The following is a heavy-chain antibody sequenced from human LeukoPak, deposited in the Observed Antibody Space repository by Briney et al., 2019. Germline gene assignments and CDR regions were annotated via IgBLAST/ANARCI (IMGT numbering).Heavy chain of an antibody. CDR1: GFTFSSYA. D-gene: IGHD2-15*01. J-gene: IGHJ4*02. CDR2: ISYDGSNK. CDR3: AQKGGTDH. V-gene: IGHV3-30-3*01. Sequence: GRSLRLSCAASGFTFSSYAMHWVRQAPGKGLEWVAVISYDGSNKNYADSVKGRFTISRDNAKNSLYLQMNSLRDEDTAVYYCAQKGGTDHWGQGTLVTVSS.